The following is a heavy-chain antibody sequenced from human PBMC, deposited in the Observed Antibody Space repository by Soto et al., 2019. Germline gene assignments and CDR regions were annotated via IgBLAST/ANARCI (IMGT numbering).Heavy chain of an antibody. D-gene: IGHD2-21*02. CDR2: TSGSGATT. J-gene: IGHJ6*02. Sequence: GGSLRLSCAASGFVFSSHAMSWVRQAPGKGLEWVSATSGSGATTYYADSVKGRFTISRGNSENTLFLEMTSLRADDTAVYYCAKMVGSWTGDSYFYYGLDVWGQGTTVTVSS. V-gene: IGHV3-23*01. CDR1: GFVFSSHA. CDR3: AKMVGSWTGDSYFYYGLDV.